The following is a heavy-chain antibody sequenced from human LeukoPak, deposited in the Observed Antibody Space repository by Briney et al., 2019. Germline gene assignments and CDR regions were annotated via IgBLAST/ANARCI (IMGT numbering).Heavy chain of an antibody. CDR2: IYPGDSGT. Sequence: VESLKISCKGSGYSFTSYWMGWVRQMPGKGLEWMGIIYPGDSGTRYSPSFQGQVTISADKPISTAYLQWSSLKASDTAMYYCARQGYSSGWFGFTDPFFDYWGQGTLVTVSS. D-gene: IGHD6-19*01. CDR1: GYSFTSYW. J-gene: IGHJ4*02. CDR3: ARQGYSSGWFGFTDPFFDY. V-gene: IGHV5-51*01.